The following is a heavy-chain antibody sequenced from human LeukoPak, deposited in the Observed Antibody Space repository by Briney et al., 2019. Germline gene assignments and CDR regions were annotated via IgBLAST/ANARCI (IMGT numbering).Heavy chain of an antibody. V-gene: IGHV4-34*01. Sequence: SETLSLTCAIYDASFSGYYWSWIRQPPGKGLEWIGEIHPSGSPSYNPSLESRTIISVDASKNQFSLILNSVTAADTALYFCSRGGDASKAGKYWGQGALVTVS. D-gene: IGHD3-10*01. J-gene: IGHJ4*02. CDR3: SRGGDASKAGKY. CDR1: DASFSGYY. CDR2: IHPSGSP.